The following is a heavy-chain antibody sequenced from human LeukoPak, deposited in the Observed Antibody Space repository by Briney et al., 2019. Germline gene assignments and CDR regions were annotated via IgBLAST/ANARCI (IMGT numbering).Heavy chain of an antibody. Sequence: SETLSLTCTVSGGSISSSSYYWGWIRQPPGKGLEWIGSIYYSGSTYYNPSLKSRVTISVDTSKNQFSLKLSSVTAADTAVYYCARGVITFGGVIVRIRFDPWGQGTLVTVSS. CDR2: IYYSGST. CDR1: GGSISSSSYY. CDR3: ARGVITFGGVIVRIRFDP. J-gene: IGHJ5*02. V-gene: IGHV4-39*07. D-gene: IGHD3-16*02.